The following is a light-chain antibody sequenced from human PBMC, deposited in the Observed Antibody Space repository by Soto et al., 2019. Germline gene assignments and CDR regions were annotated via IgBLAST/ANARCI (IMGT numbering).Light chain of an antibody. J-gene: IGLJ2*01. V-gene: IGLV1-44*01. CDR2: SDN. CDR1: SSNIGSNT. CDR3: AAWDDSLNGVV. Sequence: QSVLTQPPSASGTPGQRVTISCSGSSSNIGSNTVNWYQHFPGSAPNLLISSDNPWPSGVPGRFSGSKSGTSASLAISGLQSEDEADYYCAAWDDSLNGVVFGGGTKLTVL.